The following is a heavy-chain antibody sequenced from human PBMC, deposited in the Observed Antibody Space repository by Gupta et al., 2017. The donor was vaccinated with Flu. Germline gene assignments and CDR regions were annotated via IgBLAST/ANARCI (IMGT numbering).Heavy chain of an antibody. CDR2: ISGGGAPT. V-gene: IGHV3-23*01. Sequence: EVQLLESGGGLVQPGGSLRLSCAASAFIFSSYAMSWVRHAPGKGLEWVSSISGGGAPTYYADSVKGRFTVSRDNSKNTVYLQMNSLRAEDTAVYYCAKSGYCSTPSCYNNWFDPWGQGSLVTVSS. J-gene: IGHJ5*02. CDR3: AKSGYCSTPSCYNNWFDP. CDR1: AFIFSSYA. D-gene: IGHD2-2*02.